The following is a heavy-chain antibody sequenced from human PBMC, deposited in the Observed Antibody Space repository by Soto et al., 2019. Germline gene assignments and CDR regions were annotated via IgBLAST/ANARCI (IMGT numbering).Heavy chain of an antibody. CDR1: GFTVSSYW. J-gene: IGHJ6*02. CDR2: INSYGSST. V-gene: IGHV3-74*01. Sequence: LRLSCAASGFTVSSYWIHWVRQSPCKVLVWVSRINSYGSSTSYADSVKGRFTISRDNAKNTLYLQMNSLRAEDTAVYYCARDFWAPDIFGVVYYYYGMDVWGQGTTVTVSS. CDR3: ARDFWAPDIFGVVYYYYGMDV. D-gene: IGHD3-3*02.